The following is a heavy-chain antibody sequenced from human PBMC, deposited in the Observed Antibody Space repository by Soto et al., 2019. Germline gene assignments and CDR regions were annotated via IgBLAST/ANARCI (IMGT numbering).Heavy chain of an antibody. D-gene: IGHD1-26*01. J-gene: IGHJ6*02. CDR1: GFTFSSYA. CDR2: ISGSGGST. V-gene: IGHV3-23*01. CDR3: AKGGSGSYGRYYGMDV. Sequence: SLRLSCAASGFTFSSYAMSWVRQAPGKGLEWVSAISGSGGSTYYADSVKGRFTISRDNSKNTLYLQMNSLRAEDTAVYYCAKGGSGSYGRYYGMDVWGQGTTVTVS.